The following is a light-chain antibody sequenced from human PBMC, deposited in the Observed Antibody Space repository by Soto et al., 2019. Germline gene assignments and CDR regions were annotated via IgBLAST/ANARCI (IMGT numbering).Light chain of an antibody. CDR3: SSYTSSSTYV. V-gene: IGLV2-14*01. CDR1: SSDVGGYNY. CDR2: DVS. Sequence: QSALTQPASVSGSPGQSITISCTGTSSDVGGYNYVSWYQQRPGKAPKLIIYDVSNRPSGVSNRFSGSKSGNTASLTISGLQAEDEADYYCSSYTSSSTYVFGTGTKLTVL. J-gene: IGLJ1*01.